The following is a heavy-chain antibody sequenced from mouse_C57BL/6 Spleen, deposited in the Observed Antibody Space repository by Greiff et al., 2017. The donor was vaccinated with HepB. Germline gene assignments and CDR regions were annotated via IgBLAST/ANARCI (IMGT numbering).Heavy chain of an antibody. V-gene: IGHV1-50*01. CDR3: ASRGSSGYVAWFAY. Sequence: QVQLQQPGAELVKPGASVKLSCKASGYTFTSYWMQWVKQRPGQGLEWIGEIDPSDSYTNYNQKFKGKATLTVDTSSSTAYMQLSSLTSEDSAVYYCASRGSSGYVAWFAYWGQGTLVTVSA. D-gene: IGHD3-2*02. CDR2: IDPSDSYT. CDR1: GYTFTSYW. J-gene: IGHJ3*01.